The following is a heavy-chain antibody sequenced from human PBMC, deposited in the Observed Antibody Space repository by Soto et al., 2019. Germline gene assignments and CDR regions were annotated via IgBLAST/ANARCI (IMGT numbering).Heavy chain of an antibody. D-gene: IGHD3-22*01. V-gene: IGHV1-46*03. J-gene: IGHJ4*02. Sequence: QVQLVQSGAEVKKPGASVKVSCKASGYTFTSHYMHWVRQAPGQGLEWMGIINPSGGSTSYAQKFQGRVTMTRDTSTSTVYMELSSLRSEDTAVYYCARDYDSSGYPRYYFDYWGQGTLVTVSS. CDR2: INPSGGST. CDR1: GYTFTSHY. CDR3: ARDYDSSGYPRYYFDY.